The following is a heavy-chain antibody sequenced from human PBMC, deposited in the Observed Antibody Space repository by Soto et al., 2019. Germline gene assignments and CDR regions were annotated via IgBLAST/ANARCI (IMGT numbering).Heavy chain of an antibody. V-gene: IGHV1-18*01. Sequence: QVQLVQYGAEVKKPEASVKVSCKTSGYMFTRYGINWVRQAPGQGLEWMGWISPYNGNTNYDQKFQGRVTMTTEISTSTVYMELWSLRSDDTAVYYCAREVGHSSGWYVNWGQGTLVSVSS. CDR1: GYMFTRYG. CDR3: AREVGHSSGWYVN. CDR2: ISPYNGNT. D-gene: IGHD6-19*01. J-gene: IGHJ4*02.